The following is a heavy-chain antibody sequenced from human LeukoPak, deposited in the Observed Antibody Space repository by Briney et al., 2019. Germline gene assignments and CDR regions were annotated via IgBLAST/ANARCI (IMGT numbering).Heavy chain of an antibody. Sequence: GGSLRLSCAASGFTFNNYAMNWVRQAPGKGLEWVSHISPSGDSTYYADSVKGRFTISRDSSKNTLSLQMNSLRAEDTAVYYCAKIPKGGYFDYWGQGTLVTVSS. D-gene: IGHD2-2*01. V-gene: IGHV3-23*01. CDR3: AKIPKGGYFDY. CDR2: ISPSGDST. CDR1: GFTFNNYA. J-gene: IGHJ4*02.